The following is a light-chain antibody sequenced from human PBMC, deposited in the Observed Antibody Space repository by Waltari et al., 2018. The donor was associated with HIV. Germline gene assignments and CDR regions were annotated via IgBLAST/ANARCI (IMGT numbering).Light chain of an antibody. CDR3: SSYAGSDNYVV. CDR2: EVD. Sequence: QSALTQPPSASGSPGQSVTISCPGTSSAIGAYDLVPWYQTHPGKAPKFIIFEVDQRPSGVPDRFSGSKSGNTASLTVSGLQAEDEAYYFCSSYAGSDNYVVFGGGTKLTVL. CDR1: SSAIGAYDL. V-gene: IGLV2-8*01. J-gene: IGLJ2*01.